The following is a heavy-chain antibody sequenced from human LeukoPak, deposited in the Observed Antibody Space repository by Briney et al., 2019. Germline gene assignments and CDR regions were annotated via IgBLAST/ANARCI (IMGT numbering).Heavy chain of an antibody. CDR1: GFTFSDYY. J-gene: IGHJ6*02. Sequence: GGSLRLSCAASGFTFSDYYMSWIRQAPGKGLEWVSYISSSGSTIYYADSVKGRFTISRDNAKNSLYLQMNSLRAEDTAVYYCAGDWWWWSRPTHGMDVWGQGTTVTVSS. V-gene: IGHV3-11*01. CDR3: AGDWWWWSRPTHGMDV. CDR2: ISSSGSTI. D-gene: IGHD2-21*01.